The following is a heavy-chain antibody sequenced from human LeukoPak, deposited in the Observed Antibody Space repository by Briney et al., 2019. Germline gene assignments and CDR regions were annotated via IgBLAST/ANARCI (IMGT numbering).Heavy chain of an antibody. CDR1: GYSFSSYW. Sequence: GESLKISCKGSGYSFSSYWIGWVRQMPGKGLEWMGVIYPGDSDTRYSPSFQGQVTISADKSIRTAYLQWSSLKASDTAMYYCASHLWSQDIPVTWGQGTLVTVSA. CDR3: ASHLWSQDIPVT. J-gene: IGHJ5*02. D-gene: IGHD6-19*01. CDR2: IYPGDSDT. V-gene: IGHV5-51*01.